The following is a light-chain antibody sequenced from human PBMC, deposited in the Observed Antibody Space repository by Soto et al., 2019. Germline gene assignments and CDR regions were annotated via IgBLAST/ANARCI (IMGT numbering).Light chain of an antibody. CDR1: QSVSSTY. CDR2: GAS. V-gene: IGKV3-20*01. Sequence: EIVLTQSPGTLSLSPGERATLSCRASQSVSSTYLAWYQQKSGQAPRLLIYGASSRATGIPDRFSGSGSGTDFTLTISSLEPEDFAVYYCQQYGTIPVTFGQGTKVEIK. J-gene: IGKJ1*01. CDR3: QQYGTIPVT.